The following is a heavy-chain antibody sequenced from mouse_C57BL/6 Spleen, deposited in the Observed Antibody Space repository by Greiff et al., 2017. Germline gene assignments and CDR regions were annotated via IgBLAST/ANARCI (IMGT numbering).Heavy chain of an antibody. D-gene: IGHD1-1*01. Sequence: QVQLQQSGAELVKPGASVKLSCKASGYTFTSYWMHWVKQRPGQGLEWIGMIHPTSGSTNYNEKFKSKATLTVDKSSSTAYMQLSSLTSEDSAVYYCAKEESRDTKVFDWWGQGATLTVSS. J-gene: IGHJ2*01. CDR3: AKEESRDTKVFDW. CDR1: GYTFTSYW. CDR2: IHPTSGST. V-gene: IGHV1-64*01.